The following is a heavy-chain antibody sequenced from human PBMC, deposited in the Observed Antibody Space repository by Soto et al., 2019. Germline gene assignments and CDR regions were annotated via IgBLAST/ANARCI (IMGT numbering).Heavy chain of an antibody. CDR3: ERDLGDESSGYYYAY. J-gene: IGHJ4*02. CDR1: GFTFSSYW. CDR2: IKQDGSEK. Sequence: GGSLRLSCAASGFTFSSYWMSWVRQAPGKGLEWVANIKQDGSEKYYVDSVKGRFTIARDNAKNSLYLQMNSLRAEDTAVYYGERDLGDESSGYYYAYWGQGTLVTVSS. D-gene: IGHD3-22*01. V-gene: IGHV3-7*03.